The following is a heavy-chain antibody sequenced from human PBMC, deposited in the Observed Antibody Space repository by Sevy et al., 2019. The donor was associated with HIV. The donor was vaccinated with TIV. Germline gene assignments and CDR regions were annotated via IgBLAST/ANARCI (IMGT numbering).Heavy chain of an antibody. Sequence: AKSLKISCKGSGYSFTSYWIGWVRQMPGKGLELMGIIYPGHSDTRHSTSFQGQVTISADKSISTAYLQWSSLKASDTAMYYSAREDTTMVSGLRYWGQGTLVSVSS. V-gene: IGHV5-51*01. CDR2: IYPGHSDT. CDR1: GYSFTSYW. J-gene: IGHJ4*02. D-gene: IGHD5-18*01. CDR3: AREDTTMVSGLRY.